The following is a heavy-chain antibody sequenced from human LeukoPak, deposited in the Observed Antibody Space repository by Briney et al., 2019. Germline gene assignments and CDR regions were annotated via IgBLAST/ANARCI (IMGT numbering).Heavy chain of an antibody. J-gene: IGHJ5*02. V-gene: IGHV3-48*02. CDR2: ISSSGSTK. Sequence: GGSPRLSCAASGFTFRSYGMHWVRQAPGKGLEWVSYISSSGSTKYYADSVKGRFTISRDNAQNSLYLQMNSLRDEDTAVYYCAIEGYCSGGTCYTNWFDTWGQGTLVTVSS. CDR3: AIEGYCSGGTCYTNWFDT. CDR1: GFTFRSYG. D-gene: IGHD2-15*01.